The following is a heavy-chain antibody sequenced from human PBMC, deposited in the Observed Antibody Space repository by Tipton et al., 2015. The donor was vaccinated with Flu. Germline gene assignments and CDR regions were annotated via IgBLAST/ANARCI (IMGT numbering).Heavy chain of an antibody. CDR3: ARRDYSNYVSDPKSWFDP. CDR2: ISRSGNT. CDR1: GDSISSDYY. J-gene: IGHJ5*02. D-gene: IGHD4-11*01. Sequence: LRLSCDVSGDSISSDYYWAWIRQFPGKGLERIGSISRSGNTNYNPSLKSRVTISIDTSKNQFSLRVKSVTAADVAVYYCARRDYSNYVSDPKSWFDPWGQGTLVTVSS. V-gene: IGHV4-38-2*01.